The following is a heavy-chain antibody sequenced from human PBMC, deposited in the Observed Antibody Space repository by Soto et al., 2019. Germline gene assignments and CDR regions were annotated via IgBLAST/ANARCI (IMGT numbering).Heavy chain of an antibody. CDR2: IYYTGST. Sequence: SETLSLTCSVSGGSISSYYWSWIRQPPGKGLEWIGYIYYTGSTNYNPSLKSRATISLDRSKNQFSLRLTSVTAADTAVYYCAGSGYYPNYFDYWGQGTLVTVSS. CDR3: AGSGYYPNYFDY. CDR1: GGSISSYY. D-gene: IGHD3-22*01. V-gene: IGHV4-59*12. J-gene: IGHJ4*02.